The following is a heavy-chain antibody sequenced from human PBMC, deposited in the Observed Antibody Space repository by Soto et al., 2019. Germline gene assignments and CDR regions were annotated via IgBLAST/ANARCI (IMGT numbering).Heavy chain of an antibody. V-gene: IGHV4-31*03. CDR3: ARVANYYDSSGYYYGDAFDI. CDR1: GGSISSGGYY. D-gene: IGHD3-22*01. Sequence: LSLTCTVSGGSISSGGYYWSWIRQHPGKGLEWIGYIYYSGSTYHNPSLKSRVTISVDTSKNQFSLKLSSVTAADTAVYYCARVANYYDSSGYYYGDAFDIWGQGTMVTVSS. CDR2: IYYSGST. J-gene: IGHJ3*02.